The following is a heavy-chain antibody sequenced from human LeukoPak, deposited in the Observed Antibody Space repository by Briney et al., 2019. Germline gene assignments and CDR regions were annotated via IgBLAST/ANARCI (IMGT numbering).Heavy chain of an antibody. J-gene: IGHJ4*02. CDR1: GFTFSDYY. CDR3: ARDPEYYDSSGTFDY. Sequence: AGGSLRLSCAASGFTFSDYYMSWIRQAPGGGLEWVSYVSSSGGTIHYADSVKGRVTISMDKAKNSLYLQMNSLRAEDTAVYYCARDPEYYDSSGTFDYWGQGTLVTVCS. V-gene: IGHV3-11*01. D-gene: IGHD3-22*01. CDR2: VSSSGGTI.